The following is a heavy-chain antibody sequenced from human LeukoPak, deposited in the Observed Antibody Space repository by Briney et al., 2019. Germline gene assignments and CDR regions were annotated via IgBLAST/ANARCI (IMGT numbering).Heavy chain of an antibody. J-gene: IGHJ6*03. Sequence: GASVKVSCKASGYTFTRYGMRWVRQAPEQGLEWMGWISGYNGNTSYAQKFQGRVTMTTDTSTSTVYMELRSLRSDDTAVYYCARDHYDSSDYYYYYMDVWGKGTTVTVSS. CDR2: ISGYNGNT. CDR1: GYTFTRYG. V-gene: IGHV1-18*01. D-gene: IGHD3-22*01. CDR3: ARDHYDSSDYYYYYMDV.